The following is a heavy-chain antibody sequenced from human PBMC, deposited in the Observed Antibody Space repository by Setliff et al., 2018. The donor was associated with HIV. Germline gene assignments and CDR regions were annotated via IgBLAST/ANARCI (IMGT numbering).Heavy chain of an antibody. CDR1: GYRFNTYG. J-gene: IGHJ5*02. D-gene: IGHD3-22*01. CDR2: ISPYNGDT. V-gene: IGHV1-18*01. CDR3: ARGRTYDSSIYFGNWFDP. Sequence: GASVKVSCKASGYRFNTYGISWVRQAPGQGLEWMGWISPYNGDTRFAQSLQGRVTLTTDTSTNTAYMELRRVRSDDTAVYFCARGRTYDSSIYFGNWFDPWGQGTLVTVSS.